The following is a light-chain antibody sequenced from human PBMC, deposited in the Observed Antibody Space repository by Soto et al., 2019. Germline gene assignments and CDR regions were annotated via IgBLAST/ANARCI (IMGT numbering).Light chain of an antibody. Sequence: DIVMTQSPDSLAVSLGERATINCKSSQSVLYSSNNKNYLAWYQQKPGQPPKLLISWASTRESGVPDLFSGSGSGTDFTLTISSLQAEDVAVYYCQQFYSILHTFGQGTKLEIK. J-gene: IGKJ2*01. CDR3: QQFYSILHT. CDR2: WAS. V-gene: IGKV4-1*01. CDR1: QSVLYSSNNKNY.